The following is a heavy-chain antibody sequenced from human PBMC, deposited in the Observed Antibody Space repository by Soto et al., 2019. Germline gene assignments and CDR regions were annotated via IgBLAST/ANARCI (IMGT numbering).Heavy chain of an antibody. J-gene: IGHJ6*02. CDR2: ITSDSSTI. CDR3: ARFGRCVYGMEF. V-gene: IGHV3-48*02. CDR1: GFTFSSYS. Sequence: EVQLVEAGGGWVQPGGSLRLSCEASGFTFSSYSINWVRQAPGKGLEWFSYITSDSSTISYADSVKGRFTVSRDNAKNSLYLQINSLIDEDTAVYYCARFGRCVYGMEFWGQGTSVTGS. D-gene: IGHD2-8*01.